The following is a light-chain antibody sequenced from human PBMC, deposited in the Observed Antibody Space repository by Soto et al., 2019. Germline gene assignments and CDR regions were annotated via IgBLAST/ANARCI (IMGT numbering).Light chain of an antibody. CDR2: DAS. CDR1: QNIRSW. CDR3: QHYNGY. J-gene: IGKJ2*01. V-gene: IGKV1-5*01. Sequence: DMPMTQSPTTLSASVGDRVTITCRASQNIRSWLAWYQQNPGKAPKVLIYDASTLESGVPSRFSGSGFGTEFTLTISSLQPDDFATYYCQHYNGYFGQGTKLEIK.